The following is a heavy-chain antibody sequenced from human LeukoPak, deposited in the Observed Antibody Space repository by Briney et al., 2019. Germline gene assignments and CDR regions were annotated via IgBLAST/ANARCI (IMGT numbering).Heavy chain of an antibody. CDR2: ISYDGSNK. J-gene: IGHJ4*02. D-gene: IGHD6-13*01. CDR3: ARAPAIAAAVDY. Sequence: PGGSLRLSCAASGFTFSSYAMHWVRQAPGKGLEWVAVISYDGSNKYYADSVKGRFTISRDNAKNSLYLQMNSLRAEDTAVYYCARAPAIAAAVDYWGQGTLVTVSS. V-gene: IGHV3-30-3*01. CDR1: GFTFSSYA.